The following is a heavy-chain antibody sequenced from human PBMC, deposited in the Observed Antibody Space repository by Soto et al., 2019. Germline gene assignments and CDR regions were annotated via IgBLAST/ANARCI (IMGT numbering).Heavy chain of an antibody. CDR3: ARVVLTITRGAFDA. J-gene: IGHJ3*01. Sequence: QVQLQESGPGLVKPSGTLSLTCAVSGGSISSSNWWTWARQSPGKGREYIGEISHSGTSNSNPSLQSRGTLSVDKSKNHFSLTLTSVTAADTAVYYCARVVLTITRGAFDAWGQGTLVSVSS. V-gene: IGHV4-4*02. D-gene: IGHD1-20*01. CDR2: ISHSGTS. CDR1: GGSISSSNW.